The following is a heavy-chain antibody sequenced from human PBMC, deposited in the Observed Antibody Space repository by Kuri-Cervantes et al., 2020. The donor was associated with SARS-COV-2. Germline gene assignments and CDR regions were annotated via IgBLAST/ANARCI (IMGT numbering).Heavy chain of an antibody. V-gene: IGHV3-23*01. CDR3: AKAAYYDYVPDY. CDR2: ISGSGGST. CDR1: GFTFSSYA. J-gene: IGHJ4*02. Sequence: GESLKISCAASGFTFSSYAMSWVRQAPGKGLEWVSAISGSGGSTYYADSVKGRFTISRDNSKNTLYLQMNSLRAEDTAVYCCAKAAYYDYVPDYWGQGTLVTVSS. D-gene: IGHD3-16*01.